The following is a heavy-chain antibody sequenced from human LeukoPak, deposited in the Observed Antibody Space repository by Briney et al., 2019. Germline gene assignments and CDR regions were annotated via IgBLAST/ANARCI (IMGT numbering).Heavy chain of an antibody. CDR3: ARVDILVVPAAINYFDY. CDR1: GFIFNNYA. J-gene: IGHJ4*02. D-gene: IGHD2-2*01. CDR2: ISQGGETP. V-gene: IGHV3-23*01. Sequence: PGGSLRLSCTASGFIFNNYAMSWVRQAPGQGLEWVSTISQGGETPYYADSVKGRFTVSRDNSKNTLYLQMNSLRAEDTAVYYCARVDILVVPAAINYFDYWGQGTLVTVSS.